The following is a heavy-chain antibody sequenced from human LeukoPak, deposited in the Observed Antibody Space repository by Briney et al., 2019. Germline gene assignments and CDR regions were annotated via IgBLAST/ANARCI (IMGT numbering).Heavy chain of an antibody. CDR3: ARGGVEMATNYLPNFDY. V-gene: IGHV1-2*02. CDR2: INPNSGGT. Sequence: ASVKVSCKASGYTFTGYYMHWVRQAPGQGLEWMGWINPNSGGTNYAQKFQGRVTMTRDTSISTAYMELSRLRSDDTAVYYYARGGVEMATNYLPNFDYWGQGTLVTVSS. D-gene: IGHD5-12*01. J-gene: IGHJ4*02. CDR1: GYTFTGYY.